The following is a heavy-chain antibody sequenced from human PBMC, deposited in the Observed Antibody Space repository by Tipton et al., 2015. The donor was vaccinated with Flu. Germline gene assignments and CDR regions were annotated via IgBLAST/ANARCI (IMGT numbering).Heavy chain of an antibody. J-gene: IGHJ5*02. CDR2: ISGFNGDT. CDR3: AKARQLVVGGFDWFDP. Sequence: QVQLVQSGAEVKKPGASVKVSCKTSGYTFTSYGINWVRQAPGQGLEWMGWISGFNGDTSYAQKFQGRVTMTTDTSTSTAYMELRSLRSDDTAVYYCAKARQLVVGGFDWFDPWGQGTLVTVSS. CDR1: GYTFTSYG. V-gene: IGHV1-18*04. D-gene: IGHD6-6*01.